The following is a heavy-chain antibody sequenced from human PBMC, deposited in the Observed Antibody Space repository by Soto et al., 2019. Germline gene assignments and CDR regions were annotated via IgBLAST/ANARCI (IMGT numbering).Heavy chain of an antibody. Sequence: GSVKVSCKASGYTFASYTLHWVRQAPGQRFEWLGWISAGNGNTKSSQKFQDRVNFDRNTSASTVSMELNSLRSEDTAIYSCARVSMAPHTTLSYSDSWGQGSLFTVSS. J-gene: IGHJ4*02. CDR3: ARVSMAPHTTLSYSDS. CDR1: GYTFASYT. CDR2: ISAGNGNT. D-gene: IGHD1-26*01. V-gene: IGHV1-3*01.